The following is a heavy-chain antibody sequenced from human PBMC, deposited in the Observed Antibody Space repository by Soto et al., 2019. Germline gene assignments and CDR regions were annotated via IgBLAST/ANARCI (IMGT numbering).Heavy chain of an antibody. Sequence: GESLKISCKGSGYSFTSYWIGWVRQMPGKGLEWMGIIYPGDSDTRYSPSFQGQVTIPADKSISTAYLQWSSLKASDTAMYYCARPLRHYYGSGSYYNADAFDIWGQGTMVTVSS. CDR1: GYSFTSYW. J-gene: IGHJ3*02. D-gene: IGHD3-10*01. V-gene: IGHV5-51*01. CDR3: ARPLRHYYGSGSYYNADAFDI. CDR2: IYPGDSDT.